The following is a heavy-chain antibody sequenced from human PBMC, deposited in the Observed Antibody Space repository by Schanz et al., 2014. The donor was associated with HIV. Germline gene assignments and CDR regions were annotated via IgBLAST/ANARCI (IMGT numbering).Heavy chain of an antibody. D-gene: IGHD1-26*01. CDR3: VRAASFHFDKEGYYRNWYFDF. V-gene: IGHV1-8*02. CDR1: GYTFFDYD. J-gene: IGHJ2*01. CDR2: VNPESGNT. Sequence: QVQLVQSGPEVKKPGASVRVSCETSGYTFFDYDINWVRQAPGQGLEWMGWVNPESGNTGMADTFLGRLSLTRFTSTGTAYMELDSLRAEDPAIYYCVRAASFHFDKEGYYRNWYFDFWGRGTLVAVSS.